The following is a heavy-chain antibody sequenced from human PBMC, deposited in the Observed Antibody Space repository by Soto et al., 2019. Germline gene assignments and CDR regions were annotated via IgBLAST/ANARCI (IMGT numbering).Heavy chain of an antibody. CDR1: GYTCTSYD. J-gene: IGHJ4*02. CDR2: MNPNSGNT. Sequence: ASVKVSCKASGYTCTSYDITWVRPATGQGLEWMGWMNPNSGNTGYAQKFQGRVPMTRNTSIGTAYMELSSLRSEDTAVYDWASVSRYSGYDVIDYWGQRTLVTGSS. CDR3: ASVSRYSGYDVIDY. V-gene: IGHV1-8*01. D-gene: IGHD5-12*01.